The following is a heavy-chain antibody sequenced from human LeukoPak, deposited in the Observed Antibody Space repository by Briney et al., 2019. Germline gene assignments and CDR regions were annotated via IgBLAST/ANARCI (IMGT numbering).Heavy chain of an antibody. J-gene: IGHJ2*01. D-gene: IGHD6-6*01. CDR3: AREVQEVLVSWYFDL. V-gene: IGHV3-21*01. CDR1: GFTFSSYS. CDR2: ISSSSSYI. Sequence: KPGGSLRLSCAASGFTFSSYSMNWVRQAPGKGLEWVSSISSSSSYIYYADSVKGRFTISRDNAKNSLYLQMNSLRAEDTAVYYCAREVQEVLVSWYFDLWGRGTLVTVSS.